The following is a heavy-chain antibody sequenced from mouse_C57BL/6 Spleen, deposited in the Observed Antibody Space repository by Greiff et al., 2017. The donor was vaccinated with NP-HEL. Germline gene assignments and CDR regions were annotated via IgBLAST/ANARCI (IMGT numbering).Heavy chain of an antibody. Sequence: QVQLQQSGAELMKPGASVKLSCKATGYTFTGYWIEWVKQRPGHGLEWIGEILPGSGSTNYNEKFKGKATFTADPSSNTAYMQLSSLTTEDSAIYYCARRDYDVGAWFAYWGQGTLVTVSA. V-gene: IGHV1-9*01. J-gene: IGHJ3*01. CDR1: GYTFTGYW. CDR2: ILPGSGST. CDR3: ARRDYDVGAWFAY. D-gene: IGHD2-4*01.